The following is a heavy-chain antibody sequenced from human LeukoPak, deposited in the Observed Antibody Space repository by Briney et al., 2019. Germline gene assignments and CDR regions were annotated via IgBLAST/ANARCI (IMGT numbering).Heavy chain of an antibody. J-gene: IGHJ6*03. CDR1: GFTFSSYE. CDR3: TRDGDTGMVGGYYYYMDV. D-gene: IGHD5-18*01. Sequence: GGSLRLSCAASGFTFSSYEMNWVRQAPGKGLEWVSYISSSGSTIYYADSMKGRFSTSRDNAKNSLYLQMNTLRAEDTAVYYCTRDGDTGMVGGYYYYMDVWGKGTTVTVSS. V-gene: IGHV3-48*03. CDR2: ISSSGSTI.